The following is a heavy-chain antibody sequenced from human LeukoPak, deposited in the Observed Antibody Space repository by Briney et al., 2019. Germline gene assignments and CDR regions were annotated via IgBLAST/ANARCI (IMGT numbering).Heavy chain of an antibody. J-gene: IGHJ3*02. D-gene: IGHD3-10*01. CDR3: ARRGVAWKETYYYGSGSYYNI. CDR2: ISHSGST. V-gene: IGHV4-34*01. Sequence: SETLSLTCAVYSGSFSGYYWSWIRQPPGKGLEWIGEISHSGSTNYNPSLKSRVTISVDTSKNQFSLKLSSVTAADTAVYYCARRGVAWKETYYYGSGSYYNIWGQGTMVTVSS. CDR1: SGSFSGYY.